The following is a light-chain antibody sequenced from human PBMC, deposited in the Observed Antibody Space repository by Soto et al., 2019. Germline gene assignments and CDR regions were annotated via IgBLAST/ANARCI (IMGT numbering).Light chain of an antibody. CDR1: QSVSSY. V-gene: IGKV3-11*01. CDR2: DAS. J-gene: IGKJ4*01. CDR3: QQHSNWPLT. Sequence: EIVLTQSPATLSLSPGDRATLSCRASQSVSSYLAWYQQKPGQAPRLLIYDASNRATGIPARFSGSGSGTDFTLTISNLEPADFAVYYCQQHSNWPLTFGEGTKVDIK.